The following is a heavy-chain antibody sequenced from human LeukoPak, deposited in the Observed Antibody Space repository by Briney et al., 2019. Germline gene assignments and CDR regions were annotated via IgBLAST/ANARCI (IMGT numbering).Heavy chain of an antibody. CDR3: ARGGGYSYGYLDY. J-gene: IGHJ4*02. CDR1: GFTLSLYW. CDR2: INSDGSST. D-gene: IGHD5-18*01. Sequence: GGSLRLSCAASGFTLSLYWMHWVRQAPGKGLVWVSRINSDGSSTSYAESVKGRFTISRDNAKNTLYLQMNSLRAEDTAVYYCARGGGYSYGYLDYWGQGTLVTVSS. V-gene: IGHV3-74*01.